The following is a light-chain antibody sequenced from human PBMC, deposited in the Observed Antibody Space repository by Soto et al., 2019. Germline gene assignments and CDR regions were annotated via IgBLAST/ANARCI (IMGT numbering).Light chain of an antibody. Sequence: EIVLTQSPGTLSLSPGERATLSCRASQSVSSSYLAWYQQKPGQAPRLLIYGASSRATGIPDRFSGSGSGTDFTLTISRLEPEDFVVYYCQQYGSSPWTFGQGTKVDMK. CDR3: QQYGSSPWT. J-gene: IGKJ1*01. CDR1: QSVSSSY. V-gene: IGKV3-20*01. CDR2: GAS.